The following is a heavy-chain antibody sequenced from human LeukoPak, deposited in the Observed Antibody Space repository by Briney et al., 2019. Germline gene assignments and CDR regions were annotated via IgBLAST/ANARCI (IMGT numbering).Heavy chain of an antibody. Sequence: PGGSLRLSCVASGFTPRSYWIHWLRQDPGKGLVWVSRINSDGSARSYADSVRGRFTISRDSAENSVYLQMNSLRSEDTAFYYCARENFEQRLYATFDLWGQGTLVTVSS. J-gene: IGHJ4*02. CDR1: GFTPRSYW. CDR3: ARENFEQRLYATFDL. V-gene: IGHV3-74*01. D-gene: IGHD2-8*01. CDR2: INSDGSAR.